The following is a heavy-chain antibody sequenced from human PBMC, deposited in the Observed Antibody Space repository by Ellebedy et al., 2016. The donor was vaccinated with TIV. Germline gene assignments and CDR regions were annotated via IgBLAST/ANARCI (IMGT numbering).Heavy chain of an antibody. Sequence: AASVKVSCKGSGYIFTAKYLNWVRQAPGQGLEWMGWINLYSGDTKNAQKFQGWVTMTRDTSINTAYMEISTLKSDDTAIYYCARDSGRQYLYGLDVWGQGTTVSVSS. CDR2: INLYSGDT. J-gene: IGHJ6*02. CDR1: GYIFTAKY. D-gene: IGHD2-2*01. CDR3: ARDSGRQYLYGLDV. V-gene: IGHV1-2*04.